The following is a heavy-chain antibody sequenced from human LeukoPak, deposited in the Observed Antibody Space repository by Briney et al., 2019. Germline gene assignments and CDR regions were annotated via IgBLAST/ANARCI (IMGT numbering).Heavy chain of an antibody. CDR2: INPNSGGT. CDR3: ARLYNWNYFQPAGY. J-gene: IGHJ4*02. D-gene: IGHD1-7*01. V-gene: IGHV1-2*06. CDR1: GYTFTGYY. Sequence: ASVKVSCKASGYTFTGYYMHWVRQAHGQGLEWMGRINPNSGGTNYAQKFQGRVTMTRDTSISTAYMELSRLRSDDTAVYYCARLYNWNYFQPAGYWRQGTLVTVSS.